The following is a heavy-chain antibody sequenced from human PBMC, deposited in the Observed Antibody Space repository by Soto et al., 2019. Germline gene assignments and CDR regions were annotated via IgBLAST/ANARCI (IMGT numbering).Heavy chain of an antibody. CDR3: ARASMFRGIIGWFDP. CDR1: GFNFSSSA. V-gene: IGHV3-30-3*01. J-gene: IGHJ5*02. CDR2: LSDDGSNR. Sequence: QVQLVESGGGVVQPGRSLRLSCAASGFNFSSSAMYWVRQAPGKGLEWMAVLSDDGSNRYYADSVRGRFTISRDNSKNTLYLPMNSLRADDTAVEDCARASMFRGIIGWFDPWGQGTLVTVSS. D-gene: IGHD3-10*01.